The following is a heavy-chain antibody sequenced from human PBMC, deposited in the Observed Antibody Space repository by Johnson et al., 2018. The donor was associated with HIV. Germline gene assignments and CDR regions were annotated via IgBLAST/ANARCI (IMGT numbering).Heavy chain of an antibody. Sequence: QVQLVESGGGVVQPGGSLRLSCAASGFTFSSCAMDWVRQAPGKGLEWVAVISNDGTDEYYADSVKGRFTISRDNSKNTLYLQMNSLRAEDTAVYYCAITSRTDAFDIWGQGTMVTVSS. CDR2: ISNDGTDE. CDR1: GFTFSSCA. V-gene: IGHV3-30*03. CDR3: AITSRTDAFDI. J-gene: IGHJ3*02. D-gene: IGHD1-1*01.